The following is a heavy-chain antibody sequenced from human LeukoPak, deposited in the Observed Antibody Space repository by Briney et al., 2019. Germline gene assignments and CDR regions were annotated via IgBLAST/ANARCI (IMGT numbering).Heavy chain of an antibody. CDR3: ARRAGAYSHPYDY. CDR2: ITYNGGMT. CDR1: GFTFSSYA. V-gene: IGHV3-64*02. J-gene: IGHJ4*02. D-gene: IGHD4/OR15-4a*01. Sequence: PGGSLRLSCAASGFTFSSYAMHWVRQAPGKGLEYVSAITYNGGMTYYADSVKGRFTISRDNAKNSLYLQMNSLRAEDTAVYYCARRAGAYSHPYDYWGQGTLVTVSS.